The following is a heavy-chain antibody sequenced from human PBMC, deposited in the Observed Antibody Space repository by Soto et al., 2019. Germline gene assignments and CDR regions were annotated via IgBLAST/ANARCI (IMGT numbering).Heavy chain of an antibody. CDR2: LSGSGGST. V-gene: IGHV3-23*01. CDR1: GFTFSSYA. CDR3: AKDSGSYSGFDY. J-gene: IGHJ4*02. D-gene: IGHD1-26*01. Sequence: GGSLRLSCAASGFTFSSYAMSWVRQAPGRGLEWVSALSGSGGSTYYADSVKGRFTISRDNSKSTLFLQMNSLRADDTAVYYCAKDSGSYSGFDYWGQGTLVTVSS.